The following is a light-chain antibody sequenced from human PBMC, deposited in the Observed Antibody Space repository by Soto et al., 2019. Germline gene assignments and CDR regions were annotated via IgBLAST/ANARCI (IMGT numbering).Light chain of an antibody. CDR2: GAS. CDR1: QTISSNY. V-gene: IGKV3-20*01. J-gene: IGKJ3*01. Sequence: EIVLTQSPGTLSLSAGERATLSCRASQTISSNYLAWYQQKPGQAPRLLIFGASYRATGIPDRFSGSGSGTDFTLTISRLEPEDFAVYYCQKYGRSPPEFTFGPGTKVDIK. CDR3: QKYGRSPPEFT.